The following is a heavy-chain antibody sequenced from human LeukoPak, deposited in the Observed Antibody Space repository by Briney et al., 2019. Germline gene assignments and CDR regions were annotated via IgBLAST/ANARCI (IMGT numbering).Heavy chain of an antibody. CDR1: GGTFSSYA. Sequence: SVKVSCKASGGTFSSYAISWVRQAPGQGLEWMGGIIPIFGTANYAQKFQGRVTMTRNTSISTAYMELSSLRSEDTAVYYCARGYYYGSGSYPLFDPWGQGTLVTVSS. CDR3: ARGYYYGSGSYPLFDP. CDR2: IIPIFGTA. V-gene: IGHV1-69*05. J-gene: IGHJ5*02. D-gene: IGHD3-10*01.